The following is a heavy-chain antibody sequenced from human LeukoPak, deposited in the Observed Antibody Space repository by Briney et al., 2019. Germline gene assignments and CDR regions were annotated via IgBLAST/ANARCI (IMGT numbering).Heavy chain of an antibody. Sequence: GESLKISCKGSGYSFTSYWIGWVRQMPGKGLEWMGIISPGDSDTRYSPSFQGQVTISADKSISTAYLQWSSLKASDTAMYYCARRPEYSSGWYRAPFDYWGQGTLVTVSS. CDR1: GYSFTSYW. V-gene: IGHV5-51*01. D-gene: IGHD6-19*01. J-gene: IGHJ4*02. CDR3: ARRPEYSSGWYRAPFDY. CDR2: ISPGDSDT.